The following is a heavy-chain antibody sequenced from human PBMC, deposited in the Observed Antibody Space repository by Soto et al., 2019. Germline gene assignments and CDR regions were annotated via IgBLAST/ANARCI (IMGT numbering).Heavy chain of an antibody. CDR2: ISYDGINK. V-gene: IGHV3-30*18. Sequence: QVQLVESGGGVVQPGRSLRLSCAASGFIFSRYGMHWVRQAPGKGLEWVAVISYDGINKYYAESVQGRFIISRDKSENTLYLQMNSLRAEDTAVYYCAKDLGSGKPYYYYAMDVWGQWTTGTVSS. D-gene: IGHD3-10*01. CDR3: AKDLGSGKPYYYYAMDV. CDR1: GFIFSRYG. J-gene: IGHJ6*02.